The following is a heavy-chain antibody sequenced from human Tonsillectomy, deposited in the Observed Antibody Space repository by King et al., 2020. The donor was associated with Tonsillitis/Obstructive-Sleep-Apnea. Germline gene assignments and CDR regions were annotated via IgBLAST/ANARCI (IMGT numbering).Heavy chain of an antibody. D-gene: IGHD2/OR15-2a*01. CDR1: GYTFTSYA. V-gene: IGHV7-4-1*02. CDR3: ARGGRGYSTTSPWFDP. J-gene: IGHJ5*02. Sequence: VQLVQSGSELMKPGASVKVSCKASGYTFTSYALNWVRQAPGQGLEWMGWINTNTGNPTYAQGFTGRFVFSLDTSVTTAYLQISSLKAEDTAVYYCARGGRGYSTTSPWFDPWGQGTLVTVSS. CDR2: INTNTGNP.